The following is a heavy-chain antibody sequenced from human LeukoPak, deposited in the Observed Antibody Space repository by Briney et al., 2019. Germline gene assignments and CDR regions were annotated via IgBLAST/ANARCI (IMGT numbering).Heavy chain of an antibody. CDR1: GFTVSSSH. CDR2: IYSGGST. J-gene: IGHJ4*02. D-gene: IGHD1-26*01. CDR3: ARGQSYYPY. Sequence: GGSLRLSCAASGFTVSSSHMTWVRQAPGKGLECVSLIYSGGSTYYSDSMKGRFTISRDNSKNTLYLHMNSLRAEDTAVYYCARGQSYYPYWGQGTLVTVSS. V-gene: IGHV3-66*01.